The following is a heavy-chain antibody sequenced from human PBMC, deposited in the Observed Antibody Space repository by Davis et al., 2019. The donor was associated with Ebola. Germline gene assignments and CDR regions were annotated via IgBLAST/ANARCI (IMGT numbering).Heavy chain of an antibody. Sequence: GESLKISCEASELTFSTRWMGWLRQAPGKGLEWVAIIKGDGSEKHYVDSVKGRFTISRDNAEKSLYLQMNSLGADDTAVYYCAGGSGWVIDYWGQGTLVTVSS. V-gene: IGHV3-7*01. CDR1: ELTFSTRW. CDR2: IKGDGSEK. D-gene: IGHD6-19*01. CDR3: AGGSGWVIDY. J-gene: IGHJ4*02.